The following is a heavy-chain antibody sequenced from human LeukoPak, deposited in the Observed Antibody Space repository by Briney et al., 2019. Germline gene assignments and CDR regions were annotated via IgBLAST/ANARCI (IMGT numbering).Heavy chain of an antibody. J-gene: IGHJ6*02. V-gene: IGHV3-33*01. CDR3: ARDRARRYGMDV. CDR2: IWYDGSNK. Sequence: PGGSLGLSCAASGFTFSSYGMHWVRQAPGKGLEWVAVIWYDGSNKYYADSVKGRFTISRDNSKNTLYLQMNSLRAEDTAVYYCARDRARRYGMDVWGQGTTVTVSS. CDR1: GFTFSSYG.